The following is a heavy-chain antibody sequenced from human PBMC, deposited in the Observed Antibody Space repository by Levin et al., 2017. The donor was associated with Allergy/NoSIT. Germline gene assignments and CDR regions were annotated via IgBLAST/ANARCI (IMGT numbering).Heavy chain of an antibody. CDR1: GFTFSNYG. J-gene: IGHJ4*02. D-gene: IGHD6-13*01. Sequence: GESLKISCAASGFTFSNYGMTWVRQAPGKGLEWVATVTNSGGSTYYADSVKGRFTISRDNSKNTLCLQMSSLRAEDTAVYYCAKSPGYIAVAGTHPYYFDYWGQGTLVTVSS. CDR2: VTNSGGST. CDR3: AKSPGYIAVAGTHPYYFDY. V-gene: IGHV3-23*01.